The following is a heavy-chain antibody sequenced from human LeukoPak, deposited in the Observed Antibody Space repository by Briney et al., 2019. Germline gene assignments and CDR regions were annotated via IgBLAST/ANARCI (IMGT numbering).Heavy chain of an antibody. CDR3: ARDSEKLRFVVVPAAVDY. CDR1: GYTFTCYY. D-gene: IGHD2-2*01. V-gene: IGHV1-2*02. CDR2: INPNSGGT. Sequence: ASVKVSCKASGYTFTCYYMHWVRQAPGQGLEWMGWINPNSGGTNYAQKFQGRVTMTRDTSISTAYMELSRLRSDDTAVYYCARDSEKLRFVVVPAAVDYWGQGTLVTVSS. J-gene: IGHJ4*02.